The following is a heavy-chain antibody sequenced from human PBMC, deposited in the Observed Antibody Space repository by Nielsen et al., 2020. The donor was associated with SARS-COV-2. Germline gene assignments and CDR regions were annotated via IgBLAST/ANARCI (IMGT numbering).Heavy chain of an antibody. CDR1: GLTLSSSY. CDR3: AKGISFTYYYAMDV. CDR2: IYDDGRT. V-gene: IGHV3-53*05. J-gene: IGHJ6*02. D-gene: IGHD2/OR15-2a*01. Sequence: GGSLRLSCVVSGLTLSSSYMSWVRQAPGKGLQWVSMIYDDGRTYYADSVKGRFSISRDNAKNTLYLQMNSLRAEDTALYYCAKGISFTYYYAMDVWGQGTTVTVSS.